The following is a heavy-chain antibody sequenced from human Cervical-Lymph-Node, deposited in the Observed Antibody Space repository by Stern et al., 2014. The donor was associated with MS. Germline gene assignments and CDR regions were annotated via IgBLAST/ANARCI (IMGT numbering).Heavy chain of an antibody. CDR3: AARSGV. CDR2: VYHSGSS. J-gene: IGHJ4*02. Sequence: QVQLQESGPGLVRPSQTLSLNCTVSGVAINSDGFYWSWIRQHPGKGLEWIGYVYHSGSSHYNLSLKSRVTISVDTSKNQCSLRMTSMTASDTAVYYCAARSGVWGQGTLVTVST. CDR1: GVAINSDGFY. D-gene: IGHD2-8*01. V-gene: IGHV4-31*03.